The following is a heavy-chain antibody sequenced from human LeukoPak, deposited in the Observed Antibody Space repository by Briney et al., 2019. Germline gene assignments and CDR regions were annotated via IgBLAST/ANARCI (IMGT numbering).Heavy chain of an antibody. D-gene: IGHD2-2*01. V-gene: IGHV1-69*06. J-gene: IGHJ3*02. CDR1: GGTFSSYA. CDR2: IIPIFGTA. CDR3: ATDLQLLDAFDI. Sequence: SVKVSCKASGGTFSSYAISWVRQAPGQGLEWMGRIIPIFGTANYAQKFQGRVTMTEDTSTDTAYMELSSLRSEDTAVYYCATDLQLLDAFDIWDQGTMVTVSS.